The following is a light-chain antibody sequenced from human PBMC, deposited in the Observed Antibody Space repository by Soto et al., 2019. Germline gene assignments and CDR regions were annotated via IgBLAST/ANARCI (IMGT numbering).Light chain of an antibody. J-gene: IGLJ7*01. V-gene: IGLV1-40*01. Sequence: QSVLTQSPSVSGAPGQRVTISCTGRSSKIGAGYDVHWYQQLPGTAPKLLIYDNTNRPSGVPDRFSGSKSGTSASLAITGLQGEDEAEYYCQSYDSSLSGSVFGGGTQLTVL. CDR2: DNT. CDR1: SSKIGAGYD. CDR3: QSYDSSLSGSV.